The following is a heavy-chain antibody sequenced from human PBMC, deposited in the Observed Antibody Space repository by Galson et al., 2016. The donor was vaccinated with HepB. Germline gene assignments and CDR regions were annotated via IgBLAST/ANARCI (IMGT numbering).Heavy chain of an antibody. D-gene: IGHD3-10*01. CDR3: AREADYYYGSGSRANVGFLHKWFDP. Sequence: SLRLSCAASGFTFGSYGMHWVRQAPGKGLEWVAVIWHDGSKRYYGDSVRGRFTISRDNSKNTLYLQMNSLRAEDTAVYYCAREADYYYGSGSRANVGFLHKWFDPWGQGTLVTVSS. CDR2: IWHDGSKR. J-gene: IGHJ5*02. CDR1: GFTFGSYG. V-gene: IGHV3-33*01.